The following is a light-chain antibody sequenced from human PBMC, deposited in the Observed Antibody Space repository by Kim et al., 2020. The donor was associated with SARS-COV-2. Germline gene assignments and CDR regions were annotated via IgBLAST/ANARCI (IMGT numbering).Light chain of an antibody. Sequence: DIQMTQSPSSLSASVGDRVTITCRASQTIITYLNWYQQKPGKAPKLLIYGASSLQSGVPSRFSGSGSGTDFTLTISSLQPEDFATYYCQQSYDTPQYTFGQGTKLEI. CDR2: GAS. V-gene: IGKV1-39*01. J-gene: IGKJ2*01. CDR1: QTIITY. CDR3: QQSYDTPQYT.